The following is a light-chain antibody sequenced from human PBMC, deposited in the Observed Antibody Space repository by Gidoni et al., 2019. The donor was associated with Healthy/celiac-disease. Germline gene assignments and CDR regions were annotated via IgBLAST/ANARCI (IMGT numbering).Light chain of an antibody. Sequence: EIVMTQSPLSLPVTPGEPASISCRSSQSLLQSDGYKYLDWYLQKPGQSPQLLIYLGSHRASGVPDRFSGSGSGTDFTLKISRVEAEDVGVYYCMQALQTPWTFXQXTKVEIK. V-gene: IGKV2-28*01. J-gene: IGKJ1*01. CDR2: LGS. CDR1: QSLLQSDGYKY. CDR3: MQALQTPWT.